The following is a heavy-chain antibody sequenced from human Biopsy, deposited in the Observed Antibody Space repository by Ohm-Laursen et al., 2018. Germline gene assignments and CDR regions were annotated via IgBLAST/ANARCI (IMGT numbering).Heavy chain of an antibody. CDR1: GGSISGSS. Sequence: PSDTLSLTCTVSGGSISGSSWSWIRQAPGRGLEWVGYISYSGSTSNNPSLKSQITISVDTSKNQISLKVTSVTAADTAVYYCARDRDRRGWFDPWGQGTLVTVSS. J-gene: IGHJ5*02. CDR3: ARDRDRRGWFDP. CDR2: ISYSGST. D-gene: IGHD1-14*01. V-gene: IGHV4-59*12.